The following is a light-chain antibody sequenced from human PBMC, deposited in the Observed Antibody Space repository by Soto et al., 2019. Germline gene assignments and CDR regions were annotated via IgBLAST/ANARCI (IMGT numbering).Light chain of an antibody. CDR3: QQYHNLWT. Sequence: AIRMTQSPSSLSASTGDRVTIASRASQYITSYLAWYQQKPGKAPKVLIYAAYTLQSGVPSRFSGSGSGTEFTLTISSLQPDDFATYYCQQYHNLWTFGQGTKVDIK. CDR1: QYITSY. CDR2: AAY. V-gene: IGKV1-8*01. J-gene: IGKJ1*01.